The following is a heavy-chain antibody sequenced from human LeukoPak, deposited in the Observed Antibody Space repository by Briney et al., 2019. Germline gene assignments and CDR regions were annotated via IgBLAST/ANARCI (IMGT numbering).Heavy chain of an antibody. D-gene: IGHD2/OR15-2a*01. V-gene: IGHV3-48*02. Sequence: PGGSLRLSCAASGFAFCSSPTIWVRQAPGKGLEWVSYSRNSQNIYYAASVEGRFTISRDNAGNSLYLQMNSLRDEDTAVYYCARDSAYAFLLWRRETKVTVSS. CDR2: SRNSQNI. CDR1: GFAFCSSP. CDR3: ARDSAYAFLL. J-gene: IGHJ3*01.